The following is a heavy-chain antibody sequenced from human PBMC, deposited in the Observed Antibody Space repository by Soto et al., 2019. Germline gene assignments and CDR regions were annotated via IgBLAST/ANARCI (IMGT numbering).Heavy chain of an antibody. CDR3: ARQEAARDYMDV. CDR1: GGSFSGYY. J-gene: IGHJ6*03. Sequence: QMQLQQWGAGLLKPSETLSLTCAVYGGSFSGYYWSWIRQPPGKGLEWIGEINHSGSTNYNPSLTGRVTISVDTSKNQFSLKLSSVTAADTAVYYCARQEAARDYMDVWGKGTTVTVSS. D-gene: IGHD6-6*01. V-gene: IGHV4-34*01. CDR2: INHSGST.